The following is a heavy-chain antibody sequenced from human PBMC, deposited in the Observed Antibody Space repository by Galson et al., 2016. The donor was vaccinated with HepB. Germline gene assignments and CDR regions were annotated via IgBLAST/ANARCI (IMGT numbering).Heavy chain of an antibody. D-gene: IGHD1-26*01. Sequence: SLRLSCAASGFTFSSYSMNWVRQAPGKGLEWVSSISSSSSYIYYADSAKGRFTISRDNAKNSLYLQMNSLRAEDTAVYYCARGDIVGAIFAYWGQGTLVTVSS. V-gene: IGHV3-21*01. CDR1: GFTFSSYS. CDR2: ISSSSSYI. J-gene: IGHJ4*02. CDR3: ARGDIVGAIFAY.